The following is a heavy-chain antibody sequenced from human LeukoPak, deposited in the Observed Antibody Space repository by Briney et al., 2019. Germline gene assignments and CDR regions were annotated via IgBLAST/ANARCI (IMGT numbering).Heavy chain of an antibody. CDR3: TRDGKDCSSTSCSADY. V-gene: IGHV3-21*01. J-gene: IGHJ4*02. CDR2: ISVSSSYI. CDR1: GFTLSTYT. Sequence: AGGSLRLSCAAPGFTLSTYTMNWVRPAPGKGLEWGSSISVSSSYIYYAGSVKGRFTISRDNAKNSLYLQMNSLRVEDTAVYFCTRDGKDCSSTSCSADYWGQGTLVTVSS. D-gene: IGHD2-2*01.